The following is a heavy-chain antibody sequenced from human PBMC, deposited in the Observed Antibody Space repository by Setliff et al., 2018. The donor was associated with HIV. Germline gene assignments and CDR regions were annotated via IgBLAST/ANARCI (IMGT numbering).Heavy chain of an antibody. CDR3: ARRPPRYCSGYWTDY. CDR1: GVSRDGYY. J-gene: IGHJ4*01. V-gene: IGHV4-34*01. Sequence: SETLSLTCAVYGVYGVSRDGYYWSWIRQPPGKGLEWIGEIYHRGGTTYNPSLKSRVTISADTSKSQFSLTLTSVTAADTAVYYCARRPPRYCSGYWTDYWGHGTLVTVSS. CDR2: IYHRGGT. D-gene: IGHD2-15*01.